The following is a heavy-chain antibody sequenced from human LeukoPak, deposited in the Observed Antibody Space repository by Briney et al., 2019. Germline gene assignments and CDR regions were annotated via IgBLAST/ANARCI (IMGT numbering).Heavy chain of an antibody. J-gene: IGHJ4*02. Sequence: GGSLRLSCAASGFTFSDYYMSWIRQAPGKGLEWVSYISSSSSYIYYPDSMKGRFTISRDNAKNSLYLQMNSLRAEDTAVYYCARWYSGSQYFDYWGQGTLVTVSS. CDR3: ARWYSGSQYFDY. V-gene: IGHV3-11*06. D-gene: IGHD1-26*01. CDR2: ISSSSSYI. CDR1: GFTFSDYY.